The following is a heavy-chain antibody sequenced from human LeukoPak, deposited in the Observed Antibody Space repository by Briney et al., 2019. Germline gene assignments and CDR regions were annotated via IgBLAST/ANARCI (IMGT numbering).Heavy chain of an antibody. Sequence: PGGSLRLSCAASGFTFSRYAMNWVRQAPGKGLEWVSSISTTSSSSYIHYADSMKGRFTISRDNAKSSLYLQMNSLRAEDTAVYYCARVMAGYSYMDVWGKGTTATVSS. J-gene: IGHJ6*03. CDR1: GFTFSRYA. V-gene: IGHV3-21*01. D-gene: IGHD3-10*01. CDR3: ARVMAGYSYMDV. CDR2: ISTTSSSSYI.